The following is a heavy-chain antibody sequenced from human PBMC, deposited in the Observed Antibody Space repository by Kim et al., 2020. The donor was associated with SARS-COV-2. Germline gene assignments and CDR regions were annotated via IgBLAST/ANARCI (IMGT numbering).Heavy chain of an antibody. CDR2: ISYDGSNE. J-gene: IGHJ6*02. CDR1: GFTFSSYG. Sequence: GGSLRLSCAASGFTFSSYGMHWVRQAPGKGLEWVTFISYDGSNEYYADSVKGRFTISRDNSKNTLDLQMNSLRAEDTAVYYCARDRYFGSGSYGMDVWGQGTTVTVSS. CDR3: ARDRYFGSGSYGMDV. D-gene: IGHD3-10*01. V-gene: IGHV3-30*12.